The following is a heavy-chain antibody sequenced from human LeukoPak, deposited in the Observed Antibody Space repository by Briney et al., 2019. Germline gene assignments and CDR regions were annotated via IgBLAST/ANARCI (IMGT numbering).Heavy chain of an antibody. J-gene: IGHJ6*03. CDR2: IYYGGST. D-gene: IGHD6-6*01. V-gene: IGHV4-39*02. CDR3: AREGSIAARREGYLHYMDV. Sequence: SETLSLTCTVSGGSISSSSYYWGWIRQPPGKGLEWIGSIYYGGSTYYNPSLKSRVTISVDTSKNQFSLKLSSVTAADTAVYYCAREGSIAARREGYLHYMDVWGKGTTVTVSS. CDR1: GGSISSSSYY.